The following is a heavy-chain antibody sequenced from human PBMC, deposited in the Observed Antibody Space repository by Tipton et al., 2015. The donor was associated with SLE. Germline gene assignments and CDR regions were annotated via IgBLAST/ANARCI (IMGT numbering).Heavy chain of an antibody. Sequence: QLVQSGAEVKKPGESLKISCKGSGYSFISYWISWVRQAPGQGLEWMGWISAYNGNTNYAQKLQGRVTMTTDTSTSTAYMELRSLRSDDTAVYYCARGRGSGHYYYYMDVWGKGTTVTVSS. CDR3: ARGRGSGHYYYYMDV. CDR2: ISAYNGNT. CDR1: GYSFISYW. D-gene: IGHD3-10*01. J-gene: IGHJ6*03. V-gene: IGHV1-18*04.